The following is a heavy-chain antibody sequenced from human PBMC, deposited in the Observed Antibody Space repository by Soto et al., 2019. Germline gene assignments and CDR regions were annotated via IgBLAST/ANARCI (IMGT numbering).Heavy chain of an antibody. CDR2: INHSGST. CDR1: GGSFSGYY. CDR3: ARRGMTTVTSDAFDI. V-gene: IGHV4-34*01. J-gene: IGHJ3*02. Sequence: QVQLQQWGAGLLKPSETLSLTCAVYGGSFSGYYWSWIRQPPGKGLEWIGEINHSGSTNYNPSLKSRVTISVDTSKNQFSLKLSSVTAADTAVYYCARRGMTTVTSDAFDIWGQGTMVTVSS. D-gene: IGHD4-17*01.